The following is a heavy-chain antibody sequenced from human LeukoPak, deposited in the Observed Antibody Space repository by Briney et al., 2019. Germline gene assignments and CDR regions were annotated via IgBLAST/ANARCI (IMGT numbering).Heavy chain of an antibody. V-gene: IGHV3-74*01. J-gene: IGHJ4*02. CDR2: INCDGSTT. Sequence: SGGSLRLSCAASGFTFSNYWVHWVRQAPGKGLVWVSRINCDGSTTNYADSVKGRFTVSRDNAKNTLNLQMNSLGAEDTAVYYCARDKKSGESSEIDYWGQGTLVTVSS. CDR1: GFTFSNYW. D-gene: IGHD3-10*01. CDR3: ARDKKSGESSEIDY.